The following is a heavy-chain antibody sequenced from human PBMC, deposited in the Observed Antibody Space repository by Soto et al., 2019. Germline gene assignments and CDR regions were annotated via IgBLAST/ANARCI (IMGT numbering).Heavy chain of an antibody. V-gene: IGHV3-15*01. J-gene: IGHJ4*02. D-gene: IGHD6-6*01. CDR2: IKSKTDGGTT. CDR3: TTDSSSGYFDY. Sequence: LRLSCAASGFTFSNAWMSWVRQAPGKGLEWVGRIKSKTDGGTTDYAAPVKGRFTISRDDSKNTLYLQMNSLKTEDTAVYYCTTDSSSGYFDYWGQGTLVTVSS. CDR1: GFTFSNAW.